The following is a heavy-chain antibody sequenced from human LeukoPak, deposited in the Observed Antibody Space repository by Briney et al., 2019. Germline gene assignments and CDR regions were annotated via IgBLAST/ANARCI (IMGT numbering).Heavy chain of an antibody. V-gene: IGHV3-23*01. CDR3: AKKGGDSRVYYYYGMDV. CDR2: ISGSGGST. CDR1: GFTFSSYA. Sequence: PGGSLRLSCAASGFTFSSYAMTWVRQAPGKGLEWVSAISGSGGSTYYADSVKGRFTISRDNSKNTLYLQMNSLRAEDTAVYYCAKKGGDSRVYYYYGMDVWGQGTTVTVSS. D-gene: IGHD2-21*02. J-gene: IGHJ6*02.